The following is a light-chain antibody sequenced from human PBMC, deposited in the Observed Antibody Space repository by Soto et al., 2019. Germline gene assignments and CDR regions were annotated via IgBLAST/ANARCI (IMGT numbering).Light chain of an antibody. Sequence: QSVLTQPASVSGSPGQSITISCTGTSSDVGGYNYVSWYQQHPGKAPKLMIYDVSNRPSGVSNRFSGSKSGNTASLTISGLQAEDEADYYCRSYTSSSTSFVFGTGTKLNVL. CDR1: SSDVGGYNY. V-gene: IGLV2-14*01. CDR2: DVS. J-gene: IGLJ1*01. CDR3: RSYTSSSTSFV.